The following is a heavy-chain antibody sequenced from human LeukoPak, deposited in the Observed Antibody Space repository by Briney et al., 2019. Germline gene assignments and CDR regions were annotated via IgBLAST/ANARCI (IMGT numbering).Heavy chain of an antibody. D-gene: IGHD6-19*01. CDR2: INHSGST. J-gene: IGHJ4*02. Sequence: SETLSLTCAVYGGSLSGYYWSWIRQPPGKGLEWVGEINHSGSTNYNPYLKSRVTISVDTSKNQLSLKLRYMTAADTAVYYCARQWLVSPLFDYWGQGTLVTVSS. CDR3: ARQWLVSPLFDY. CDR1: GGSLSGYY. V-gene: IGHV4-34*01.